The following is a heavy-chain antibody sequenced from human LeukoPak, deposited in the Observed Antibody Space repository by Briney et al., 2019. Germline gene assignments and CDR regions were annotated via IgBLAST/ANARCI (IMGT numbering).Heavy chain of an antibody. CDR2: ISSSSSYI. V-gene: IGHV3-21*01. D-gene: IGHD1/OR15-1a*01. J-gene: IGHJ6*02. CDR1: GFTFSSYS. Sequence: GGSLRLSCAASGFTFSSYSMNWVRQAPGKGLEWVSSISSSSSYIYYADSVKGRFTISRDNAKNSLYLQMNSLRAEDTAVYYCARDSLISETTGYYGMDVWGQGTTVTVSS. CDR3: ARDSLISETTGYYGMDV.